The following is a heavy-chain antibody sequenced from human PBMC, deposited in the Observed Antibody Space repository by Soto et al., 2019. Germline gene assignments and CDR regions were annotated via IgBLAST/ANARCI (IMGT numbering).Heavy chain of an antibody. J-gene: IGHJ4*02. V-gene: IGHV3-23*01. CDR2: ISGSGGST. CDR1: GFTFSSYA. D-gene: IGHD6-13*01. Sequence: GGSLRLSCAASGFTFSSYAMSWVRQAPGKGLEWVSAISGSGGSTYYADSVKGRFTISRDNSKNTQYLQMNSLRAAENAVYYCASLRRSGIAAAGTAPFDYWGQGTLVTVSS. CDR3: ASLRRSGIAAAGTAPFDY.